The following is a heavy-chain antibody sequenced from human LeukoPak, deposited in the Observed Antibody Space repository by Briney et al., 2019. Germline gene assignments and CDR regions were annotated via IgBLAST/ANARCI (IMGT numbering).Heavy chain of an antibody. V-gene: IGHV5-51*01. Sequence: AASLQIFSYGSGCSFTSYWNGCLLQLPARNLQGMGIIYPENSDTRYSPSLQGQVTISADKSINTSYLQRSSLKASDTAMYYCARLNGAAAGTTSYFDYWRQGTLVSVCS. J-gene: IGHJ4*02. CDR3: ARLNGAAAGTTSYFDY. CDR2: IYPENSDT. D-gene: IGHD6-13*01. CDR1: GCSFTSYW.